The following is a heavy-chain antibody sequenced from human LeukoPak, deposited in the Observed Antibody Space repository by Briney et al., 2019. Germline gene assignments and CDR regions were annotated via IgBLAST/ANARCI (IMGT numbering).Heavy chain of an antibody. V-gene: IGHV1-69*04. Sequence: SVKVSCKASGYTFTSYDINWVRQAPGQGLEWMGRIIPILGIANYAQKFQGRVTITADKSTSTAYMELSSLRSEDTAVYYCATNRGGGSYRSAFDIWGQGTMVTVSS. CDR1: GYTFTSYD. D-gene: IGHD1-26*01. CDR3: ATNRGGGSYRSAFDI. CDR2: IIPILGIA. J-gene: IGHJ3*02.